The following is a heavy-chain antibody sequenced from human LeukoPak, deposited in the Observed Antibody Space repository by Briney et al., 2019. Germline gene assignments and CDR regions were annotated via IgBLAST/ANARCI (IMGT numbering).Heavy chain of an antibody. D-gene: IGHD2-2*01. CDR3: ARVLRYCSSTSCDDY. Sequence: PGGSLRLSCAASGFTFSSYSMNWVRQAPGKGLEWVSSISSSSSYIYYADSVKGRFTISRDNAKNSLYLQMNSLRAEDTAVYYCARVLRYCSSTSCDDYWGQGTLVTVSS. CDR2: ISSSSSYI. CDR1: GFTFSSYS. J-gene: IGHJ4*02. V-gene: IGHV3-21*01.